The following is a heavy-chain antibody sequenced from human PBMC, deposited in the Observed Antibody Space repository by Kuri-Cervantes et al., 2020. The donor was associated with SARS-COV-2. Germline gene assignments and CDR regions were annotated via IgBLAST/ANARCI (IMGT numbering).Heavy chain of an antibody. V-gene: IGHV1-69*13. CDR3: ASLGRGRLLWFTN. J-gene: IGHJ4*02. D-gene: IGHD3-10*01. Sequence: SVKVSCKASGGTFSSYAISWVRQAPGQGLEWMGGIIPILGTANYAQKFQGRVTITADESTSTAYMELSSLRSEDTAVYYCASLGRGRLLWFTNWGQGTLVTVSS. CDR2: IIPILGTA. CDR1: GGTFSSYA.